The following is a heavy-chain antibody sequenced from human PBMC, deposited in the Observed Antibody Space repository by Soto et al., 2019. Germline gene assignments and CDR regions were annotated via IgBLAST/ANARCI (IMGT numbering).Heavy chain of an antibody. CDR1: GFTFSAYG. CDR2: ISFDSRDK. Sequence: SGGGVVQPGRSLRLSCAASGFTFSAYGIHWVRQAPGKGLEWVATISFDSRDKLYVDSMNGRLTISRENSRNTVYLQMDSLRAEDTAVYHCARVCGGDCGNAFDVWGQGTVVAVS. J-gene: IGHJ3*01. CDR3: ARVCGGDCGNAFDV. V-gene: IGHV3-33*05. D-gene: IGHD2-21*02.